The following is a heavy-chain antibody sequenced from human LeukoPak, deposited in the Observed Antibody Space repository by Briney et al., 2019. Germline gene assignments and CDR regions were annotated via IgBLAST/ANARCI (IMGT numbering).Heavy chain of an antibody. CDR1: GGSISSGSYY. Sequence: PSETLSLTCTVSGGSISSGSYYWSWIRQPAGKGLEWIGRIYTSGSTNYNPSLKSRVTISVDTSKNQFSLKLSSVTAADTAVYYCARVPRWLGPYYFDYWGQGTLVTVSS. CDR3: ARVPRWLGPYYFDY. J-gene: IGHJ4*02. CDR2: IYTSGST. V-gene: IGHV4-61*02. D-gene: IGHD4-23*01.